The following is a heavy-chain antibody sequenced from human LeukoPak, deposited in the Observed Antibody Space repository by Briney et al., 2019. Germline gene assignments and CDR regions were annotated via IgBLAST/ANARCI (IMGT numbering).Heavy chain of an antibody. D-gene: IGHD6-13*01. CDR1: GGSFSGYY. J-gene: IGHJ4*02. CDR2: INHSGST. V-gene: IGHV4-34*01. CDR3: ARVGRSSRNDY. Sequence: SETLSLTCAVYGGSFSGYYWSWIRQPPGKGLEWIGEINHSGSTNYNPSLKSRVTISVDTSKNQFSLKLSSVTAADTAVYYCARVGRSSRNDYWGQGTLDTVSS.